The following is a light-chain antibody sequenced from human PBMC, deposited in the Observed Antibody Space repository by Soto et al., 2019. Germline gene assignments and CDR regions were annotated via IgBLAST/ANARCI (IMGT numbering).Light chain of an antibody. V-gene: IGLV1-47*02. CDR2: SND. Sequence: QSALTQPPSVSGAPGQRVTISCTGCSSNIGNNFVCWYQQLPGTAPKLLIYSNDQRPSGVPDRFSGSKSGTSASLAISGLRSEDEADYYCVAWDDSLSGLVFGTGTKVTVL. CDR3: VAWDDSLSGLV. CDR1: SSNIGNNF. J-gene: IGLJ1*01.